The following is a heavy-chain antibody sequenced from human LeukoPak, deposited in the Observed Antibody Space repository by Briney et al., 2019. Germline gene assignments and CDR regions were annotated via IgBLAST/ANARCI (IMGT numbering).Heavy chain of an antibody. CDR2: ISGSGGST. J-gene: IGHJ4*02. V-gene: IGHV3-23*01. D-gene: IGHD2-15*01. CDR3: AKRGGYCTGGSCYSYYFDY. CDR1: GFTSSSYA. Sequence: GGSLRLSCAASGFTSSSYAMSWVRQAPGKGLEWVSIISGSGGSTYYADSGKGRFTISRENSKNTLYLQMNSLRAEDTAVYYCAKRGGYCTGGSCYSYYFDYWGQGTLVTVSS.